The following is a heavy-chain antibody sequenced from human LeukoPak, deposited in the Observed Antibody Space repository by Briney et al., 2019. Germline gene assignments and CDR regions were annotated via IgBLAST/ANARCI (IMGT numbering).Heavy chain of an antibody. J-gene: IGHJ6*03. D-gene: IGHD3-22*01. CDR2: IYHSGST. CDR3: ARDYYDSSGYYSPNYYYYMDV. V-gene: IGHV4-4*02. Sequence: PSGTLSLTCAVSGGSISSSYWWSWVRQPPGKGLEWIGEIYHSGSTNYNPSLKSRVTISVDTSKNQFSLKLSSVTAADTAVYYCARDYYDSSGYYSPNYYYYMDVWGKGTTVTVSS. CDR1: GGSISSSYW.